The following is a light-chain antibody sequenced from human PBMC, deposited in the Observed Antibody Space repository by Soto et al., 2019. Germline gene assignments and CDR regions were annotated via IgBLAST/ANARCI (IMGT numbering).Light chain of an antibody. V-gene: IGKV1-5*01. J-gene: IGKJ5*01. CDR1: QSISSW. CDR2: DAS. CDR3: QQYNTYST. Sequence: DIQMTRSPSTLSASVEDRVTITCRASQSISSWLAWYQQKPGKAPKLLIYDASSLESGVPSRFSGSGSGTEFTLTISSLQPDDFATYFCQQYNTYSTFGQGTRLDIK.